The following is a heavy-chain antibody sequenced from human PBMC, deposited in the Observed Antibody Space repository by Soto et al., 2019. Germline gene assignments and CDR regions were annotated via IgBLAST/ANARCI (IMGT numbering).Heavy chain of an antibody. D-gene: IGHD3-3*01. CDR2: ISYDGSNK. Sequence: QVQLVESGGGVVQPGRSLRLSCAASGFTFSSYGMHWVRQAPGKGLEWVAVISYDGSNKNYADSVKGRFTISRDNSKNTQYLQMNSLRAEDTAVYYCTKEVWSGPMDLWGQGTTVTVSS. V-gene: IGHV3-30*18. J-gene: IGHJ6*02. CDR3: TKEVWSGPMDL. CDR1: GFTFSSYG.